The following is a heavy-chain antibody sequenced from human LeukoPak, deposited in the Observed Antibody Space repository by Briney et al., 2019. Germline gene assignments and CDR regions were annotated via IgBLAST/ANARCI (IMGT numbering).Heavy chain of an antibody. J-gene: IGHJ4*02. D-gene: IGHD3-10*02. CDR3: AKELDTMFFDY. Sequence: GGSLRLSCATSGFNFDRYTIHWVRQAPGKGLEWVSLAGWAGGTTFYSDSVRGRFTISRDSGRKSVYLQMNSLTTDDTAFYFCAKELDTMFFDYWGQGALVTISS. V-gene: IGHV3-43*01. CDR1: GFNFDRYT. CDR2: AGWAGGTT.